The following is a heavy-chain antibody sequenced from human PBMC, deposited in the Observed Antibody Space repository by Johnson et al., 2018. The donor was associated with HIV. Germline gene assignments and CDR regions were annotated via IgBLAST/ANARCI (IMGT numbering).Heavy chain of an antibody. V-gene: IGHV3-33*06. CDR1: GFTFSSYG. Sequence: QVQLVESGGGVVQPGRSLRLSCAASGFTFSSYGMHWVRQAPGKGLEWVAVIWYDGSNKYYADSVKGRFTISRDNSKNTLYLQMNSLRAEDTAVYHCAKDLYSSSWTNDAFDIWGQGTMVTVSS. CDR2: IWYDGSNK. CDR3: AKDLYSSSWTNDAFDI. J-gene: IGHJ3*02. D-gene: IGHD6-13*01.